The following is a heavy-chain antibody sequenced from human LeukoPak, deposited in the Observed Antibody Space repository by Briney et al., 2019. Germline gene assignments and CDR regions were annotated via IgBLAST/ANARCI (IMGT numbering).Heavy chain of an antibody. CDR1: GYTFTGYY. CDR2: INPNSGGT. V-gene: IGHV1-2*02. Sequence: ASVKVSCKASGYTFTGYYMHWVRQAPGQGLEWMGWINPNSGGTNYAQKFQGRVTMTRDTSTNTVYTELSSLTSDDTAVYYCARDYYGGHNLYNFDFWGQGTRVIVSS. D-gene: IGHD3-10*01. CDR3: ARDYYGGHNLYNFDF. J-gene: IGHJ4*02.